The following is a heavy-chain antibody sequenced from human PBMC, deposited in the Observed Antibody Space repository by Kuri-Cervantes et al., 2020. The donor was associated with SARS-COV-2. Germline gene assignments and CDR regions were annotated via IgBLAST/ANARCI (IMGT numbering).Heavy chain of an antibody. Sequence: SQTLSLTCAVYGGSFSGYYWSWIRQPPGKGLEWIGEINHSGSINYNPSLKSRVTISVDTSKNQFSLKLSSVTAADTAVYYCATSGYYDFWSGYYFDYWGQGTLVTVSS. CDR2: INHSGSI. CDR3: ATSGYYDFWSGYYFDY. CDR1: GGSFSGYY. V-gene: IGHV4-34*01. D-gene: IGHD3-3*01. J-gene: IGHJ4*02.